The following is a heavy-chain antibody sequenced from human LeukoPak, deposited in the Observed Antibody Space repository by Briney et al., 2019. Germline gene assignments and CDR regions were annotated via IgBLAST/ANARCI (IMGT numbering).Heavy chain of an antibody. CDR2: IIPIFGTA. D-gene: IGHD3-16*02. V-gene: IGHV1-69*05. CDR1: GGTFSSYA. J-gene: IGHJ6*03. CDR3: ARGGGDYDYVWGSYRLGYYYYYMDV. Sequence: ASVKVSCKASGGTFSSYAISWVRQAPGQGLEWMGRIIPIFGTANHAQKFQGRVTITTDESTSTAYMELSSLRSEDTAVYYCARGGGDYDYVWGSYRLGYYYYYMDVWGKGTTVTVSS.